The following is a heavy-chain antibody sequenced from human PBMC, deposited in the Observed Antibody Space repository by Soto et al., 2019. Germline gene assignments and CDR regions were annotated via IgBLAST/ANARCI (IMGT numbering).Heavy chain of an antibody. V-gene: IGHV4-31*03. D-gene: IGHD2-21*01. CDR3: AREHMRTSRMDV. CDR2: IYYSGST. Sequence: SETLSLTCTVSGGSISSGGYYWSWIRQHPGKGLEWIGYIYYSGSTYYNPSLKSRVTISVDTSKNQFSLKLSSVTAADTAVYYCAREHMRTSRMDVWGQGTTVTVSS. J-gene: IGHJ6*02. CDR1: GGSISSGGYY.